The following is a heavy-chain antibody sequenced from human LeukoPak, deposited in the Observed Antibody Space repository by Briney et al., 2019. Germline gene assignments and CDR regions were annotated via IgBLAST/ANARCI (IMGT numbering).Heavy chain of an antibody. CDR1: GFTVTTDH. V-gene: IGHV3-53*01. CDR3: ARVWELSFDH. Sequence: GGSLRLSCAASGFTVTTDHMSWVRQAPGRGLEWVSIVHSDGNKYHADSVKGRFTISRDTCKNTLHLQMNSLRAEDMAIYYCARVWELSFDHWGQGNLVTVSS. D-gene: IGHD1-26*01. CDR2: VHSDGNK. J-gene: IGHJ4*02.